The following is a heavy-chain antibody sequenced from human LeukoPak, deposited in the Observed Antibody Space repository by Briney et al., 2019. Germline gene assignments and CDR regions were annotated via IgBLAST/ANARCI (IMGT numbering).Heavy chain of an antibody. Sequence: GASVKVSCKASGGTFSSYAISWVRQAPGQGLEWMGRIIPILGTANYAQKFQGRVTITTDESTSTAYMELSSLRSEDTAVYYCARDSQFGESYYMDVWGKGTTVTVSS. V-gene: IGHV1-69*11. CDR1: GGTFSSYA. CDR2: IIPILGTA. CDR3: ARDSQFGESYYMDV. D-gene: IGHD3-10*01. J-gene: IGHJ6*03.